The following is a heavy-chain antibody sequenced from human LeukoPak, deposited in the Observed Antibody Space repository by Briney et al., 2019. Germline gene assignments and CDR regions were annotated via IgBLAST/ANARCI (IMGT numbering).Heavy chain of an antibody. D-gene: IGHD6-6*01. Sequence: SETLSLTCTVSGGSISSYYWSWIRQPAGKGLEWIGRIYASGSTNYNPSLKSRVTMSVDTSKNQFSLKLTSVTAADTAVYYCAREYSSSSGKNTFDIWGQGTMVTVSS. CDR3: AREYSSSSGKNTFDI. CDR1: GGSISSYY. J-gene: IGHJ3*02. V-gene: IGHV4-4*07. CDR2: IYASGST.